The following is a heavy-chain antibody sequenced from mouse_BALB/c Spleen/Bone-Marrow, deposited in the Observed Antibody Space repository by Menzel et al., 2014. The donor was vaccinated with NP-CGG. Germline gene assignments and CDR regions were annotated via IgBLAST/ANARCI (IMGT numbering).Heavy chain of an antibody. D-gene: IGHD2-1*01. CDR3: ARTRYGNFAY. V-gene: IGHV3-1*02. CDR1: GYSITSGYS. J-gene: IGHJ3*01. Sequence: EVMLVESGPDPVKPSQSLSLTCTVTGYSITSGYSWHWIRQFPGNKLEWMGYIHYSGSTNYNPSLKSRISITRDTSKNXXXXXLNSVTTEDTATYYCARTRYGNFAYWGQGTLVTVSA. CDR2: IHYSGST.